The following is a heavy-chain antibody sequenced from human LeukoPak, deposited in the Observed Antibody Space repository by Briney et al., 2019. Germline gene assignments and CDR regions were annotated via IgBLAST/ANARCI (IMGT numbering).Heavy chain of an antibody. CDR3: ARTQSDYYDSSGYYNY. CDR1: GGSISSGSYY. Sequence: SETLSLTCTVSGGSISSGSYYWSWIRQPAGKGLEWIGRIYTSGSTNYNPSLMSRVTISVDTSKNQFSLKLSSVTAADTAVYYCARTQSDYYDSSGYYNYWGQGTLVTVSS. V-gene: IGHV4-61*02. CDR2: IYTSGST. D-gene: IGHD3-22*01. J-gene: IGHJ4*02.